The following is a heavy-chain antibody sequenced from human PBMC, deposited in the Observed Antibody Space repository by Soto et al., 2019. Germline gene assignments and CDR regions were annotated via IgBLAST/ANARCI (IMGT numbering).Heavy chain of an antibody. CDR3: ARARSSGYWPYSMDV. CDR1: GFTFSSYA. J-gene: IGHJ6*02. CDR2: ISDDGSNK. D-gene: IGHD3-22*01. Sequence: QVQLVESGGGVVQPGRSLRLSCAASGFTFSSYAMHWVRQAPGKGLEWVAVISDDGSNKYYADSVKGRFTISRDNSKNTVFLQMNSLRAEDTAMYYCARARSSGYWPYSMDVWGQGTTVTVSS. V-gene: IGHV3-30-3*01.